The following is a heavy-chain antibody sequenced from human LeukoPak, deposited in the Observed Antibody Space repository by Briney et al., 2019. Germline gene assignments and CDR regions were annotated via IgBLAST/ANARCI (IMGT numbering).Heavy chain of an antibody. D-gene: IGHD3-3*01. Sequence: GASVKVSCKASGYTFTNYGISWVRQAPGQGLEWMGWISAYNGNTNYAHKLQGRVTMTTDTSTSTAYMELRSLRSDDTAVYYCARDRPEDESITIFYMDVWGKGTTVTVSS. V-gene: IGHV1-18*01. CDR3: ARDRPEDESITIFYMDV. CDR1: GYTFTNYG. J-gene: IGHJ6*03. CDR2: ISAYNGNT.